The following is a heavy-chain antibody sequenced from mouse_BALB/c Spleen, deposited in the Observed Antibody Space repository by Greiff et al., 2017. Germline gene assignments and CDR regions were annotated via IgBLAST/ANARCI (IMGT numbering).Heavy chain of an antibody. J-gene: IGHJ3*01. Sequence: EVQLQESGPELVKPGASVKISCKASGYSFTGYFMNWVMQSHGKSLEWIGRINPYNGDTFYNQKFKGKATLTVDKSSSTAHMELRSLASEDSAVYYCAREGRSTAWFAYWGQGTLVTVSA. CDR3: AREGRSTAWFAY. V-gene: IGHV1-20*02. CDR2: INPYNGDT. CDR1: GYSFTGYF.